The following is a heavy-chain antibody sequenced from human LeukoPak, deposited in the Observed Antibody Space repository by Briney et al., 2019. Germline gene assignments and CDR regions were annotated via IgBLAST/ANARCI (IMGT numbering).Heavy chain of an antibody. Sequence: PSETLSLTCTVSGGSISIRSYFWRWIRQPAGKGLEWIGCIYTSGSTNYNPSLKSRVTISVDKSKNQLSLKLSSVTATDTAVYYCARDFPPAYYDFWSGPDYWGQGSLVTVSS. CDR3: ARDFPPAYYDFWSGPDY. D-gene: IGHD3-3*01. CDR1: GGSISIRSYF. V-gene: IGHV4-61*02. J-gene: IGHJ4*02. CDR2: IYTSGST.